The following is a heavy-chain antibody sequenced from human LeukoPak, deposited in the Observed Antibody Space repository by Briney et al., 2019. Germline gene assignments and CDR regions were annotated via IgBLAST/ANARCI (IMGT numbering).Heavy chain of an antibody. D-gene: IGHD2-15*01. CDR1: GFTFSSYS. Sequence: GGSLRLSCAASGFTFSSYSMNWVRQAPGKGLEWVASIKEDGSEKYYVDSVKGRFTISRDNAKNSLYLQMNSLRAEDTAVYYCAREGCSGSRCYSSTPSWYFYYMDVWGEGTTVTVSS. CDR3: AREGCSGSRCYSSTPSWYFYYMDV. CDR2: IKEDGSEK. V-gene: IGHV3-7*01. J-gene: IGHJ6*03.